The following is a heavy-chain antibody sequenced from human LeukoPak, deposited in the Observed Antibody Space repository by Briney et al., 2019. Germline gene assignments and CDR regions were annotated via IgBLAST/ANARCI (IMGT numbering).Heavy chain of an antibody. CDR1: GVSISSYY. CDR2: IYYSGST. J-gene: IGHJ4*02. V-gene: IGHV4-59*01. Sequence: SETLSLTCTVSGVSISSYYWSWIRQPPGKGLEWIGYIYYSGSTNYNPSLKSRVTISVDTSKNQFSLKLSSVTAADTAVYYCARFNSGPAVFAYWGQGALVTVSS. CDR3: ARFNSGPAVFAY. D-gene: IGHD6-19*01.